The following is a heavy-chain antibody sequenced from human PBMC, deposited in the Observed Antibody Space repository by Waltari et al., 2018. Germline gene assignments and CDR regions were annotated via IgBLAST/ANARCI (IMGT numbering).Heavy chain of an antibody. CDR2: IHYSGTT. Sequence: QLQLQESSPGLVRPSETLSLTCTVSGGSISSSSFYWGCIRHPPGKGLEWMGSIHYSGTTNYYPSSNRRVITTVDKTKSHFALKLSSGTAADTAVYYCARRDGYSYATSGWFDPWGQGTLVIVSS. J-gene: IGHJ5*02. D-gene: IGHD5-18*01. CDR1: GGSISSSSFY. V-gene: IGHV4-39*02. CDR3: ARRDGYSYATSGWFDP.